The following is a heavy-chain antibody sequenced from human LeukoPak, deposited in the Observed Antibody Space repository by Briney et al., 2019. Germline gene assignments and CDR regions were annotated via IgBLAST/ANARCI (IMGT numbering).Heavy chain of an antibody. V-gene: IGHV5-51*01. Sequence: GESLKISCKGSGYSFTSYWIGWVRQMPGKGLEWMGIIYPGDSDTRYSPSFQGQVTISADKSISTAYLPWSSLKASDTAMYYCARPRYYYDSSGPSYWYFDLWGRGTLVTVSS. D-gene: IGHD3-22*01. J-gene: IGHJ2*01. CDR3: ARPRYYYDSSGPSYWYFDL. CDR2: IYPGDSDT. CDR1: GYSFTSYW.